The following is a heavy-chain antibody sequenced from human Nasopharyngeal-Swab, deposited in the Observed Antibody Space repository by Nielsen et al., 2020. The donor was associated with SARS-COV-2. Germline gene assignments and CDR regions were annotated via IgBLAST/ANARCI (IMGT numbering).Heavy chain of an antibody. CDR3: ARGRDFSFDS. Sequence: SETLSLTCAISGASVSSHSAGGTWIRQSPSRGLEWLGRTLYRSKWYNDYAESVKSRIAVNPDTSKNQFSLQLNSVTPEDTAVYYCARGRDFSFDSWGQGTLVTASS. D-gene: IGHD3-3*01. CDR2: TLYRSKWYN. J-gene: IGHJ4*02. CDR1: GASVSSHSAG. V-gene: IGHV6-1*01.